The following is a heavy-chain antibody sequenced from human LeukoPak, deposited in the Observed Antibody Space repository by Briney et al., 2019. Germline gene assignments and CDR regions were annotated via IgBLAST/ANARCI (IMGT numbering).Heavy chain of an antibody. CDR3: ARPALYCSGGSCLDFDY. J-gene: IGHJ4*02. CDR2: IYSGGST. D-gene: IGHD2-15*01. Sequence: GGSLRLSCAASGFTVNSNYMTWVRQAPGKGLEWVSVIYSGGSTYYADSVKGRFTTSRDNSKNTLYLQMNSLRAEDTAVYYCARPALYCSGGSCLDFDYWGQGTLVTVSS. V-gene: IGHV3-53*01. CDR1: GFTVNSNY.